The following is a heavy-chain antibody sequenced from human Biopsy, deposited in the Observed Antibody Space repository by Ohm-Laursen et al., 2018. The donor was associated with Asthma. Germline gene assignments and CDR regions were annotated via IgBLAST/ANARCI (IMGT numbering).Heavy chain of an antibody. Sequence: SETLSLTCTVSGGSMSSSSYYWGWIRQPPGKGLEWMGRISYTGSPYHNPSLKSRITISVDTSKNHFSLRQGSVTAADTAVYYCAIHWHWGSFFDYWGQGTPVTVSS. V-gene: IGHV4-39*01. CDR1: GGSMSSSSYY. D-gene: IGHD7-27*01. CDR2: ISYTGSP. CDR3: AIHWHWGSFFDY. J-gene: IGHJ4*02.